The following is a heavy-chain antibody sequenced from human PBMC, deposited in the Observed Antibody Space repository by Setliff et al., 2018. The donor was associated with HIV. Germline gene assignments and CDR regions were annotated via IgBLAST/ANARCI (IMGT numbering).Heavy chain of an antibody. J-gene: IGHJ5*02. D-gene: IGHD2-8*01. CDR2: IDQDGNKK. V-gene: IGHV3-7*03. Sequence: GGSLRLSCAASGFAFSGFWMSWARQAPGEGLQWVANIDQDGNKKYYVGSVKGRFTISRDNAKNSLYLQMNSLRADATAVYYCAALSLRTNSVYGIISTRFDPWGQGTLVTVSS. CDR1: GFAFSGFW. CDR3: AALSLRTNSVYGIISTRFDP.